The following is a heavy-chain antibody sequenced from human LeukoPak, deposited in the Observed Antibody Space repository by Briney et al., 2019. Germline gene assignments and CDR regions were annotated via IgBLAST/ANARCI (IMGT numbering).Heavy chain of an antibody. D-gene: IGHD2-2*01. CDR1: GFTFSSYG. Sequence: GGSLRLSCAASGFTFSSYGMHWVRQALGKGLEWVAFIRYDGSNKYYADSVKGRFTISRDNSKNTLYLQMNSLRAEDTAVYYCAKGPYCSSTSCYRWGLDAFDIWGQGTMVTVSS. J-gene: IGHJ3*02. CDR2: IRYDGSNK. CDR3: AKGPYCSSTSCYRWGLDAFDI. V-gene: IGHV3-30*02.